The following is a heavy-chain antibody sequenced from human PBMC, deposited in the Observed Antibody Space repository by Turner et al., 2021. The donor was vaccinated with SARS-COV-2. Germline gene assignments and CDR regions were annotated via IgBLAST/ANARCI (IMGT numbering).Heavy chain of an antibody. D-gene: IGHD3-22*01. CDR3: TTGTYYYDRSGYTNDAFDI. V-gene: IGHV3-15*01. CDR2: IKSKTDGGTT. J-gene: IGHJ3*02. Sequence: EVQLLESGGGLVQPGGSLRLSCSASGFTFRNGWMSWVRQAPGKGLEWVGRIKSKTDGGTTDYAAPVKGRFTISRDDSKNTLYLQMNSLKTEDTAVYYCTTGTYYYDRSGYTNDAFDIWGQGTMVTVSS. CDR1: GFTFRNGW.